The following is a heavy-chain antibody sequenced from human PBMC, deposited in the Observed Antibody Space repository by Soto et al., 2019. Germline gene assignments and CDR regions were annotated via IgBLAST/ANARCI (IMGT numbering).Heavy chain of an antibody. CDR1: GFTFNSYA. CDR2: ISYDASTK. Sequence: GGSLRLSCAASGFTFNSYAMHWVRQAPGKGLEWVAVISYDASTKYYVDSVKGRFTISRDNSKNTLYLQMNSLRAEDTAVYYCARSSSGSYFDYWGQGTLVTVSS. D-gene: IGHD1-26*01. J-gene: IGHJ4*02. CDR3: ARSSSGSYFDY. V-gene: IGHV3-30*03.